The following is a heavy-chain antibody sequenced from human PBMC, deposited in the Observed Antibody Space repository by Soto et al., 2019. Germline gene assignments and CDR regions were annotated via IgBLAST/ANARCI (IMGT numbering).Heavy chain of an antibody. V-gene: IGHV3-23*01. D-gene: IGHD2-15*01. J-gene: IGHJ3*02. CDR1: GFTFSSYA. CDR2: ISGSGGST. Sequence: GGSLRLSCAASGFTFSSYAMSWVRQAPGKGLEWVSAISGSGGSTYYADSVKGRFTNSRDNSKNTLYLQMNSLGAEDKAVYYCGVVAAPAIQHAFDIWGQGTMVTVSS. CDR3: GVVAAPAIQHAFDI.